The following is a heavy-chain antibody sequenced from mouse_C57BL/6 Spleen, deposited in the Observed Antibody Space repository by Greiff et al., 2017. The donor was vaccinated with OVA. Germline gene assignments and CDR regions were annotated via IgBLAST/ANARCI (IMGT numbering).Heavy chain of an antibody. CDR2: ISSGSSTI. Sequence: EVKLMESGGGLVKPGGSLKLSCAASGFTFSDYGMHWVRQAPEKGLEWVAYISSGSSTIYYADTVKGRFTITRDNAKNTLFLQMTSLRSEDTAMYYCARKNYSTYAMDYWGQGTSVTVSS. V-gene: IGHV5-17*01. J-gene: IGHJ4*01. CDR3: ARKNYSTYAMDY. CDR1: GFTFSDYG. D-gene: IGHD2-5*01.